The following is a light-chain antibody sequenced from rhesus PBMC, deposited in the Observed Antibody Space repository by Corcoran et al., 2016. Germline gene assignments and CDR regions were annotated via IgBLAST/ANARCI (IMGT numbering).Light chain of an antibody. CDR3: QQYYSYPFT. J-gene: IGKJ3*01. CDR1: QSFSSS. V-gene: IGKV1-46*01. Sequence: DIQMTQSPSSLSASVGDTVTITCRASQSFSSSLAWYQQKPGKAPNLLIYSASSLQSGVPSRFSGSKSGTDFALTISSLQPEDIASYYCQQYYSYPFTFGPGTKLDIK. CDR2: SAS.